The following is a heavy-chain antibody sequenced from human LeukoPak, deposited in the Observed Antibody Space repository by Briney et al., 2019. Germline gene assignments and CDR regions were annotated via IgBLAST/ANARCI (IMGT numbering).Heavy chain of an antibody. CDR3: AKATSIVVVVAATPL. Sequence: GGSLRLSCAASGFTFSSYAMSWVRQAPGKGLEWASAISGSGGSTYYADSVKGRFTISRDNSKNTLYLQMNSLRAEDTAVYYCAKATSIVVVVAATPLWGQGTLVTVSS. J-gene: IGHJ4*02. CDR1: GFTFSSYA. V-gene: IGHV3-23*01. CDR2: ISGSGGST. D-gene: IGHD2-15*01.